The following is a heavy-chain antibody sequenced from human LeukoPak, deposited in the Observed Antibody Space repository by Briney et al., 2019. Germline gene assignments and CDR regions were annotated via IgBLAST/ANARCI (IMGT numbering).Heavy chain of an antibody. V-gene: IGHV3-7*01. CDR1: GFTFGHHF. CDR2: INPDGSIK. Sequence: GGSLRLSCVASGFTFGHHFMSWVRQAPGGGLEWVANINPDGSIKFHADSVKGRFSISRDNARNSVYLQMNSLRGEDTAVYYCATSRSFDYWGQGTLVTVSS. CDR3: ATSRSFDY. J-gene: IGHJ4*02.